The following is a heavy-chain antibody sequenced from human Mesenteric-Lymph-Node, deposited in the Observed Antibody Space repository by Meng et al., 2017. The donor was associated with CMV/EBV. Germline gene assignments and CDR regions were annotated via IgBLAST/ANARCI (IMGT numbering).Heavy chain of an antibody. Sequence: GESLKISCVASGFTFSSYWMHWVRQAPGKGLVWVSRINSDGSSTSYADSVKGRFTISRDNAKNTLYLQMNSLRAEDTAVYYCAKALGYCSSTSSGCGMDVWGQGTTVTVSS. CDR3: AKALGYCSSTSSGCGMDV. D-gene: IGHD2-2*01. CDR1: GFTFSSYW. J-gene: IGHJ6*02. CDR2: INSDGSST. V-gene: IGHV3-74*01.